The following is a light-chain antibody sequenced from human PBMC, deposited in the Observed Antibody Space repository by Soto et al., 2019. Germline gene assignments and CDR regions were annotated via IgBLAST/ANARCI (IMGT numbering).Light chain of an antibody. CDR2: AAS. J-gene: IGKJ5*01. CDR3: QQHKDYPLT. V-gene: IGKV1-27*01. CDR1: QDIGNF. Sequence: MYQSRSSLSAFVGDRVTLTCRASQDIGNFLAWYQQKPGKVPKLLIYAASTLQSGVPSRFSGSGSGTDFTLTISSLQPEDFASYYCQQHKDYPLTFGRGTLLEIK.